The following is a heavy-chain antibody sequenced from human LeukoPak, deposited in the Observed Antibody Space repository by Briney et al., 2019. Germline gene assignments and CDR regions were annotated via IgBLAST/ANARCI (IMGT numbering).Heavy chain of an antibody. V-gene: IGHV3-30*18. CDR1: GFTFSSYG. Sequence: GGSLRLTCAASGFTFSSYGMHWVRQAPGKGLEWVAVISYDGSNKYYADSVKGRFTISRDNSKNTLYLQMNSLRAEDTAVYYCAKDRFDYWGQGTLVTVS. CDR2: ISYDGSNK. CDR3: AKDRFDY. J-gene: IGHJ4*02.